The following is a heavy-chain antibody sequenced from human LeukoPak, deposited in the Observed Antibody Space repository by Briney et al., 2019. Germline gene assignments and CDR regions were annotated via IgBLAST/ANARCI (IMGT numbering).Heavy chain of an antibody. D-gene: IGHD5-24*01. Sequence: GSLRLSCAASGFTFSDYSMNWVRQAPGKGLEWISYIGISSGNTKYADSVKGRFTISGDKAKNPLYLQMYSLRVEDTAVYYCARDYKYAFDNWGQGTLVTVSS. J-gene: IGHJ4*02. CDR1: GFTFSDYS. CDR3: ARDYKYAFDN. CDR2: IGISSGNT. V-gene: IGHV3-48*01.